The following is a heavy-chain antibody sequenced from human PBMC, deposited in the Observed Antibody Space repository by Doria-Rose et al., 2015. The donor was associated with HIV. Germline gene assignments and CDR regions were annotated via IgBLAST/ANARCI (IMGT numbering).Heavy chain of an antibody. CDR2: IFSDDEG. CDR1: GVSLSSPGMG. Sequence: SGPVLVKPTETLTLTCTVSGVSLSSPGMGVSWIRQPPGKALEWLANIFSDDEGSNKTSRRSRLTIYRGTSKSQVVLTMTDMDPVDTATYYCARIKSSRWYHKYYLDFWGQGTLVIVSA. J-gene: IGHJ4*02. CDR3: ARIKSSRWYHKYYLDF. V-gene: IGHV2-26*01. D-gene: IGHD6-13*01.